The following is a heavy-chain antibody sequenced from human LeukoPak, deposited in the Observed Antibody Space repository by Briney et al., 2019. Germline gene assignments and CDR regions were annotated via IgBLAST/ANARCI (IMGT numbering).Heavy chain of an antibody. CDR1: GGSISSYY. Sequence: SETLSLTSTVSGGSISSYYWSWIRQPPGKGLEWIGYIYYSGSTNYNPSLKSRVTISVDTSKNQFSLKLSSVTAADTAVYYCAGAPYYYYGMDVWGQGTTVTVSS. CDR2: IYYSGST. J-gene: IGHJ6*02. V-gene: IGHV4-59*08. CDR3: AGAPYYYYGMDV.